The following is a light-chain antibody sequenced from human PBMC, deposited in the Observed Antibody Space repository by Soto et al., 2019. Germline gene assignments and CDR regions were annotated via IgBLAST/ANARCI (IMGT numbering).Light chain of an antibody. V-gene: IGKV3-11*01. CDR2: DAS. CDR1: QSVSIY. Sequence: EIVLTQSPATLSLSPGERATLSCRASQSVSIYLAWYQQKPGQPPRLLIYDASNRATGIPARFSGSGSGTEFTLTISSLEPEDFAVYYCQQRSNWPPYTFGQGTKLEIK. CDR3: QQRSNWPPYT. J-gene: IGKJ2*01.